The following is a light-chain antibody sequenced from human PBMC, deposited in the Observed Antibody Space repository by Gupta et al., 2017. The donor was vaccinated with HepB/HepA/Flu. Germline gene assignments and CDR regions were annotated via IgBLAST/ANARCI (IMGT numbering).Light chain of an antibody. CDR2: ENY. CDR1: SSNIGKSD. V-gene: IGLV1-51*01. Sequence: QSVLTQPPSLSAAAGHRVTISCSGGSSNIGKSDVAWYQQLPGSAPKLLIYENYKRASGIPDRFSGSKSGTSATLGITGLQTGDEANYYCGAWDTSLKIYVFGTETGVTVL. CDR3: GAWDTSLKIYV. J-gene: IGLJ1*01.